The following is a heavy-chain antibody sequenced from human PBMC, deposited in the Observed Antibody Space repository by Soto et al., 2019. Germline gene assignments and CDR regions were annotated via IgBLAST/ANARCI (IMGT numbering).Heavy chain of an antibody. CDR3: ASAEYSYGYVDFDF. CDR2: IHTSGSS. V-gene: IGHV4-30-4*01. CDR1: GGSISSNDYS. D-gene: IGHD5-18*01. Sequence: QVQLQESGPGLVKPSQTLSLTCTVSGGSISSNDYSWSWIRQPPGKGLEWIGSIHTSGSSYYNPPLRSRVSISVEASKNQFSLNLNSVTATDTAVYYCASAEYSYGYVDFDFWGQGTLVTVSS. J-gene: IGHJ4*02.